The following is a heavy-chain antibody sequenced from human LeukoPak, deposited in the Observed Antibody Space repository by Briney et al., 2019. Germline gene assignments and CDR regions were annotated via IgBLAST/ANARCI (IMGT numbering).Heavy chain of an antibody. J-gene: IGHJ6*02. CDR2: INHSGST. D-gene: IGHD2-2*01. V-gene: IGHV4-39*07. CDR3: ASPLVVVPAATLRRDYYYGMDV. CDR1: GDTITISSYY. Sequence: PSETLSLTCTVSGDTITISSYYWSWIRQPPGKGLEWIGEINHSGSTNYNPSLKSRVTISVDTSKNQFSLKLSSVTAADTAVYYCASPLVVVPAATLRRDYYYGMDVWGQGTTVTVSS.